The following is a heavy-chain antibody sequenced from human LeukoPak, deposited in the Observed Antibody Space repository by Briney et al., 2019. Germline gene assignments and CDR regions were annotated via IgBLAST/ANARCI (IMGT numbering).Heavy chain of an antibody. D-gene: IGHD2-21*02. J-gene: IGHJ2*01. CDR2: IYSGGST. Sequence: GGSLRLSCAASGFTVSSNYMSWVRQAPGKGLEWVSVIYSGGSTYYADSVKGRFTISRDNSKNTLYLQMNSLRAEDTAVYYCARGGGVVTAILNWYFDLWGRGTLVTVSS. V-gene: IGHV3-53*01. CDR3: ARGGGVVTAILNWYFDL. CDR1: GFTVSSNY.